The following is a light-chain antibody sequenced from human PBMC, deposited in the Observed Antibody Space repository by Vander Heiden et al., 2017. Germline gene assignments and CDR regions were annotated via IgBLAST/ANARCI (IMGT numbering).Light chain of an antibody. CDR3: QQFDSTAPWT. CDR2: TTS. Sequence: DIQMTQSPSSLSASLGDRVTLTCRASQSLSIYLNWYQQKAGKAPKLLICTTSSLQSGVPSRFNGRGYGTYFTLTISSRQPEDSTPYYCQQFDSTAPWTFGQGTKVEIK. CDR1: QSLSIY. J-gene: IGKJ1*01. V-gene: IGKV1-39*01.